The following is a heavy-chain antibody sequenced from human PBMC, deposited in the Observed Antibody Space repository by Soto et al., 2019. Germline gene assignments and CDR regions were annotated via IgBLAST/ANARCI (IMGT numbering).Heavy chain of an antibody. CDR2: ISSSSSYI. J-gene: IGHJ4*02. V-gene: IGHV3-21*01. D-gene: IGHD2-15*01. CDR3: ATCGYCSGGSCFQFDY. Sequence: GGSLRLSCAASGFTFSSYSMNWVRQAPGKGLEWVSSISSSSSYIYYADSVKGRFTISRDNAKNSLYLQMNSLRAEDTAVYDCATCGYCSGGSCFQFDYWGQGTLVTVSS. CDR1: GFTFSSYS.